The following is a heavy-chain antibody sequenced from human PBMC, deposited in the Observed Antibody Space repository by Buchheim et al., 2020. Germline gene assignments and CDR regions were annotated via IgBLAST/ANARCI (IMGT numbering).Heavy chain of an antibody. CDR2: IKEDGTEK. D-gene: IGHD6-6*01. Sequence: EVQLVESGGGLVQPGGSLRLSCAASGFTFSSYWMTWVRQAPGKGLEWVANIKEDGTEKYYVESVKGRFTISRDNAKNSLYLQMNSLRAEDTAVYYCARVRSIAARPEVFDYWGQGTL. CDR1: GFTFSSYW. V-gene: IGHV3-7*01. J-gene: IGHJ4*02. CDR3: ARVRSIAARPEVFDY.